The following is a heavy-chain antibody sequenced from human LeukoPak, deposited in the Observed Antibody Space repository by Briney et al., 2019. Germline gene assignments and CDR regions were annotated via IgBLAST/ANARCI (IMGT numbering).Heavy chain of an antibody. Sequence: SETLSLICSVSGGSISSYFWMWLRQAPGKGLEWVGYALYTGSTEYNPALKSRVTISLDTSNNQFPLRLSSVTAADTAVYYCARDNGYSYGIDYWGQGRLVTVSS. CDR3: ARDNGYSYGIDY. CDR2: ALYTGST. CDR1: GGSISSYF. V-gene: IGHV4-59*01. J-gene: IGHJ4*02. D-gene: IGHD5-18*01.